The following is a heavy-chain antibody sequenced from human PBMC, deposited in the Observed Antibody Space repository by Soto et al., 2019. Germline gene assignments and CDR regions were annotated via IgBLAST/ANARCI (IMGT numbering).Heavy chain of an antibody. CDR1: GYTFTSYY. Sequence: ASVKVSCKTSGYTFTSYYMHWVRQAPGQGLEWMGIINPSGGSTSYAQKFQGRVTMTRDTSTSTVYMELSSLRSEDTAVYYCARELSLGYYDSSGYSRFDPWGQGTLVTVSS. J-gene: IGHJ5*02. CDR2: INPSGGST. V-gene: IGHV1-46*01. D-gene: IGHD3-22*01. CDR3: ARELSLGYYDSSGYSRFDP.